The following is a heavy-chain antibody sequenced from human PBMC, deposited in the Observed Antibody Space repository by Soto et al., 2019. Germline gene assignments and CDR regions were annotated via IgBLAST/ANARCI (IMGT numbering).Heavy chain of an antibody. Sequence: LSLTCTVSGGSISSYFWSWNRQPPGKGLEWIGSISYSGSTNYNPSLKSRVTISVDPSKNEFSLKMSSVTAADTAVYYCAREGTVSVWGQGTTVTVSS. CDR2: ISYSGST. CDR3: AREGTVSV. J-gene: IGHJ6*02. D-gene: IGHD4-17*01. V-gene: IGHV4-59*01. CDR1: GGSISSYF.